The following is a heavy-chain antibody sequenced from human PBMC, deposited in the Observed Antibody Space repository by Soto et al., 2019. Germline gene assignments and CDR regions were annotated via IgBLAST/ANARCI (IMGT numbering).Heavy chain of an antibody. J-gene: IGHJ4*02. D-gene: IGHD3-22*01. CDR1: GGSISSNW. CDR2: IFHSGST. Sequence: PSETLSLTCAVSGGSISSNWWNWVRQPPGKGLEWIGEIFHSGSTNYNPSLKSRVTISKDTSKNQVVLTMTNMDPVDTATYYCARTLHPVGGGDSSGYFALDYWGQGTLVTVSS. V-gene: IGHV4-4*02. CDR3: ARTLHPVGGGDSSGYFALDY.